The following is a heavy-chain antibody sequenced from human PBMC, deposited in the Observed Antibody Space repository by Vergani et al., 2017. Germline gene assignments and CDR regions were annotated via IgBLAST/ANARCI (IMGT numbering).Heavy chain of an antibody. V-gene: IGHV5-51*03. Sequence: EVQLVPSGAEVKKPGESLKISCQGSGYSITNYWIAWVRQRPGKGMEWMGIIYAGDSDVRYSPSFQGQVTMSVDKSLSTAYLQWSSLKASDTATYYCAKTHDFSSLYSSYNWFDPWGQGTQVTVSS. CDR3: AKTHDFSSLYSSYNWFDP. J-gene: IGHJ5*02. CDR2: IYAGDSDV. D-gene: IGHD3-3*01. CDR1: GYSITNYW.